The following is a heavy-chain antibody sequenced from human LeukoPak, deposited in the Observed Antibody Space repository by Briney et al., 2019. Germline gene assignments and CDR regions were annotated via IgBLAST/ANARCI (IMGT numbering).Heavy chain of an antibody. V-gene: IGHV4-59*01. CDR2: IYYSGST. Sequence: NPSETLSLTCTVSGGSISSYYWSWIRQPPGKGLEWIGYIYYSGSTNYNPSLKSRVTISVDTSKNQFSLKLSSVTAADTAVYYCARDANYGSGSYDLWGQGTLVTVSP. CDR3: ARDANYGSGSYDL. D-gene: IGHD3-10*01. CDR1: GGSISSYY. J-gene: IGHJ5*02.